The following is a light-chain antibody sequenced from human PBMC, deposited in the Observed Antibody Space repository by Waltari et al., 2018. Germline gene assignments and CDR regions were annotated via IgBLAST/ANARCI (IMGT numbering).Light chain of an antibody. CDR3: QVWDSSSDNQV. CDR1: NIGSKS. V-gene: IGLV3-21*03. J-gene: IGLJ3*02. Sequence: SYVLTQPPSVSVAPGKTARITCGGNNIGSKSVHWYQQKPGQAPVLVVYDDSDRPSGIPGRFSGSNSGNTATLTISRVEAGDEADYYCQVWDSSSDNQVFGGGTKLTVL. CDR2: DDS.